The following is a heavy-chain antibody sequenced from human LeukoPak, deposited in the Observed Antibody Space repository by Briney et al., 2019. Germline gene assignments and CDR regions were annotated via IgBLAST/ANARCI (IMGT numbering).Heavy chain of an antibody. Sequence: SETLSLTCAVYGGSFSGYYWSWIRQPPGKGLEWIGEINHSGSTNYNPSLKSRVTISVDTSKNQFSLKLSSVTAADTAVYYCAGVYCSSTSCWDFWGQGTLVTVSS. CDR1: GGSFSGYY. J-gene: IGHJ4*02. CDR3: AGVYCSSTSCWDF. CDR2: INHSGST. D-gene: IGHD2-2*01. V-gene: IGHV4-34*01.